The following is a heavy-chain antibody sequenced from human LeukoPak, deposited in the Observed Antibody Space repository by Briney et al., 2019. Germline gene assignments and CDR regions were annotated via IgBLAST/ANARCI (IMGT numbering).Heavy chain of an antibody. D-gene: IGHD3-3*01. Sequence: VASVKVSCKASGYTFTSYGVSWVRQAPGQGLEWMGWISAYNGNTNYAQKLQGRVTMTTDTTTTTAYMDLRRLSSDATAVYYCARDRFDFWRGYTAFDIWGQGTMVTVSS. J-gene: IGHJ3*02. V-gene: IGHV1-18*01. CDR1: GYTFTSYG. CDR3: ARDRFDFWRGYTAFDI. CDR2: ISAYNGNT.